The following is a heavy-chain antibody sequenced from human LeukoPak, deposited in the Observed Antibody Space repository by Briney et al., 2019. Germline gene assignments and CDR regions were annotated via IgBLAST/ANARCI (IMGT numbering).Heavy chain of an antibody. CDR1: GGSFSGYY. D-gene: IGHD3-10*01. Sequence: PSETLSLTCAVYGGSFSGYYWSWIRQPPGKGLGWIGEINHSGSTNYNPSLKSRVTISVDTSKNQFSLKLSSVTAADTAVYYCARFTTMVPDYWGQGTLVTVSS. V-gene: IGHV4-34*01. CDR2: INHSGST. J-gene: IGHJ4*02. CDR3: ARFTTMVPDY.